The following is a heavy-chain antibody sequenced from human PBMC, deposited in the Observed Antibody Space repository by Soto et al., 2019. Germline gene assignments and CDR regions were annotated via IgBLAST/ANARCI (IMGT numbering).Heavy chain of an antibody. V-gene: IGHV4-31*03. CDR3: ASTHGWIFDY. Sequence: SETLSLTCTVSGGSISSGGYYWSWIRQHPGKGLEWIGYIYYSGSTYYNPSLKSRVTISVDTSKNQFSLKLCSVTAADTAVYYCASTHGWIFDYWGQGTLVTVSS. D-gene: IGHD5-12*01. CDR2: IYYSGST. J-gene: IGHJ4*02. CDR1: GGSISSGGYY.